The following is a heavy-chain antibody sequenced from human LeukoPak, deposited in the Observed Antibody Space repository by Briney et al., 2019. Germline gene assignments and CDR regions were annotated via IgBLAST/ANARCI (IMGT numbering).Heavy chain of an antibody. CDR2: IYYSGST. V-gene: IGHV4-30-4*01. CDR1: GGSISSGDYY. Sequence: SETLSLTCTVSGGSISSGDYYWSWIRQPPGKGLEWIGYIYYSGSTYYNPSLKSRVTISVDTSKNQFSLKLSSVAAADTAVYYCARDRSKYLAYCGGDCSPPYWGQGTLVTVSS. D-gene: IGHD2-21*02. J-gene: IGHJ4*02. CDR3: ARDRSKYLAYCGGDCSPPY.